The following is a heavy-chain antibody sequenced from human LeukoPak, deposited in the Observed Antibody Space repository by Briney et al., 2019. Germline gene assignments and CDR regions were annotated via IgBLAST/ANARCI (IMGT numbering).Heavy chain of an antibody. CDR2: IYYSGST. D-gene: IGHD1-26*01. Sequence: SETLSLTCTVSGGSISSSSYYWGWIRQPPGKGLEWIGSIYYSGSTYYNPSLKSRVTISVDTSKNQFSLKLSSVTAADTAVYCCARDIEGLGATGHFFDYWGQGTLVTVSS. J-gene: IGHJ4*02. V-gene: IGHV4-39*07. CDR1: GGSISSSSYY. CDR3: ARDIEGLGATGHFFDY.